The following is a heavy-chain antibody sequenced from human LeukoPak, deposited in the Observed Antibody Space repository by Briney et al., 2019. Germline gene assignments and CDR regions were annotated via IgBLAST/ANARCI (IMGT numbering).Heavy chain of an antibody. Sequence: PSQTLSLTCTVSGGSISSGGYYWSWIRQHPGKGLEWIGYIYYSGSTYYNPSLKSRVTVSLDTSKTQFSLKLSSVTAADTAVYYCARIAYDALDSYYYGMDVWGQGTTVTVSS. CDR1: GGSISSGGYY. CDR3: ARIAYDALDSYYYGMDV. J-gene: IGHJ6*02. V-gene: IGHV4-31*03. D-gene: IGHD3-3*01. CDR2: IYYSGST.